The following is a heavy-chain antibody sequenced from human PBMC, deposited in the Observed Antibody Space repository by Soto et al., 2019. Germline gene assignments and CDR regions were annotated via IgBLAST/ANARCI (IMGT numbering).Heavy chain of an antibody. CDR3: ARGDSPYVWFNEF. V-gene: IGHV1-69*13. Sequence: SVKVSCKASGGTFSSYAISWVRQAPGQGLEWMGGIIPIFGTANYAQKLQGRVTITADESTNTAYLELSSLRSDDTAMYYCARGDSPYVWFNEFWGQGSRVTVSS. D-gene: IGHD3-16*01. CDR1: GGTFSSYA. CDR2: IIPIFGTA. J-gene: IGHJ4*02.